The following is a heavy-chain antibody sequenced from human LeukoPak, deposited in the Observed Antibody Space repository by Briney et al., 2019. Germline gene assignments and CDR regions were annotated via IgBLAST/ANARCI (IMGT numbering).Heavy chain of an antibody. V-gene: IGHV1-2*02. CDR2: INPNSGGT. J-gene: IGHJ4*02. Sequence: ASVKVSCKASGYTFTGYYMHWVRQAPGQGLEWMGWINPNSGGTDYAQKFQGRVTMTRDTSISTAYMELSRLRSDDTAVYYCARSYSSSWYVYFDYWGQGTLVTVSS. CDR1: GYTFTGYY. CDR3: ARSYSSSWYVYFDY. D-gene: IGHD6-13*01.